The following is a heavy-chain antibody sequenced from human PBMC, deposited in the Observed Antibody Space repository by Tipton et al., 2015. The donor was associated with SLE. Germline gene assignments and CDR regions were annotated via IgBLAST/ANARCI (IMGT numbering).Heavy chain of an antibody. D-gene: IGHD3-10*01. V-gene: IGHV4-59*11. CDR3: ATTLYYYGSGSYWYFDY. J-gene: IGHJ4*02. CDR2: IYYSGST. CDR1: GGSISSHY. Sequence: TLSLTCTVSGGSISSHYWSWIRQPPGKGLEWIGYIYYSGSTNYNPSLKSRVTISVDTSKNQFSLKLSSVTAADTAVYYCATTLYYYGSGSYWYFDYWGQGTLVTVSS.